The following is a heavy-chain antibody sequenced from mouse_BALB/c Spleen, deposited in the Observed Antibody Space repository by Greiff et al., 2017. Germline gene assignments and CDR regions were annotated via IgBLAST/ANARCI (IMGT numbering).Heavy chain of an antibody. CDR1: GYSFTGYF. CDR2: INPYNGDT. J-gene: IGHJ4*01. D-gene: IGHD1-1*01. Sequence: EVQRVESGPELVKPGASVKISCKASGYSFTGYFMNWVKQSHGKSLEWIGRINPYNGDTFYNQKFKGKATLTVDKSSSTAHMELLSLTSEDSAVYYCGRSYYGSSLYAMDYWGQGTSVTVSS. V-gene: IGHV1-37*01. CDR3: GRSYYGSSLYAMDY.